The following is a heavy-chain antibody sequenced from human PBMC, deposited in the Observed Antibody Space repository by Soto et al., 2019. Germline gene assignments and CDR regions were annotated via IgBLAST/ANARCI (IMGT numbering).Heavy chain of an antibody. CDR2: LIPISGTT. CDR3: TRSIITTAGTDAFDL. Sequence: SVKVSCKASGGTFTNYAIAWVRQAPGQGLEWMGGLIPISGTTNYAQKFQGRVTMTRDTSTTTVYMELSSLRSEDTAIYYCTRSIITTAGTDAFDLWGQGTLVTVSS. J-gene: IGHJ3*01. V-gene: IGHV1-69*06. CDR1: GGTFTNYA. D-gene: IGHD6-13*01.